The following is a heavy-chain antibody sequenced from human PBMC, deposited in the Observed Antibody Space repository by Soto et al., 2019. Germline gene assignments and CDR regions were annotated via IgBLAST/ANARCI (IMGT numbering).Heavy chain of an antibody. D-gene: IGHD5-18*01. CDR3: AVGYSYGLDYYYYYGMDV. Sequence: PSETLSLTCAISGDSVSSNSAAWHWIRQSPSRGLEWLGRTYYRSKWYNDYAVSVKSRITINPDTSKNQFSLQLNSVTPEDTAVYYCAVGYSYGLDYYYYYGMDVWGQGTTVTVSS. J-gene: IGHJ6*02. CDR2: TYYRSKWYN. V-gene: IGHV6-1*01. CDR1: GDSVSSNSAA.